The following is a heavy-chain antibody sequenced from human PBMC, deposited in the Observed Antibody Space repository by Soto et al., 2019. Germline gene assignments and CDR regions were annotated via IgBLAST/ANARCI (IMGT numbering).Heavy chain of an antibody. CDR1: GASVSSDYYH. CDR2: FSDRGNS. D-gene: IGHD1-26*01. J-gene: IGHJ4*02. V-gene: IGHV4-61*01. CDR3: QTLLVRNGGRGY. Sequence: QVQLQESGPGLLKPSETLSLTCTVSGASVSSDYYHWSWIRQPRGEGLEWIGYFSDRGNSNYHPSLKSRPTLSQQMSSNQLSLKRSPVTAADTEVYYWQTLLVRNGGRGYWGQRILVTVSS.